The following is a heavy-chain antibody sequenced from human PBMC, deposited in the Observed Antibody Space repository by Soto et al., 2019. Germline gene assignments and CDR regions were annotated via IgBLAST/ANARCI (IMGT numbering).Heavy chain of an antibody. V-gene: IGHV3-33*01. CDR1: GFSFSNYG. CDR3: TTWRASFNFVY. D-gene: IGHD1-1*01. Sequence: GGSLRLSCAASGFSFSNYGMHWVRQAPGKGLEWVAAIFRDGNTKQYSHSVKGRFSVSRDNAQNTLYLPMNSLRTEDTAVYYCTTWRASFNFVYWGKGAPFTAPS. CDR2: IFRDGNTK. J-gene: IGHJ4*02.